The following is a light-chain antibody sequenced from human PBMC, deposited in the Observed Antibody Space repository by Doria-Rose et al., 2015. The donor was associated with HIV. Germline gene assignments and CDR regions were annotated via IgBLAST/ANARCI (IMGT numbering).Light chain of an antibody. CDR1: QSFSSTY. CDR3: HQYGTSWT. J-gene: IGKJ1*01. Sequence: TQSPGTLSLSPGERATPSCRASQSFSSTYLAWYQQKPGQARSLLIYDGSTRATGIPDRFSASGSGTDFTPTINSLEPEDFALYYWHQYGTSWTFGQGTKVEI. CDR2: DGS. V-gene: IGKV3-20*01.